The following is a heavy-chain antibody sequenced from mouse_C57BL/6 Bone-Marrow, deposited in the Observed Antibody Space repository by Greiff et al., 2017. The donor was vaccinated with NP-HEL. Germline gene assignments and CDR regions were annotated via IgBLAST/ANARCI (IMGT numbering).Heavy chain of an antibody. V-gene: IGHV1-85*01. D-gene: IGHD2-3*01. CDR2: IYPRDGST. CDR3: ARVSDGYPFAY. Sequence: QVQLQQSGPELVKPGASVKLSCKASGYTFTSYDINWVKPRPGQGLEWIGWIYPRDGSTKYNEKFKGKATLTVDTSSSTAYMELHSLTSEDSAVYFCARVSDGYPFAYWGQGTLVTVSA. CDR1: GYTFTSYD. J-gene: IGHJ3*01.